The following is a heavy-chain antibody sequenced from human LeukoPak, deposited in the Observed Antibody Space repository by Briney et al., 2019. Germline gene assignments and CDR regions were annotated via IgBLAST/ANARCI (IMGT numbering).Heavy chain of an antibody. J-gene: IGHJ6*02. CDR3: VRSAIYYDSSGFTPTTHYYYYYGMDV. CDR1: GYTFTSYD. CDR2: MNPNSGNT. V-gene: IGHV1-8*01. Sequence: GASVKVSCKASGYTFTSYDINWVRQATGQGLEWMGWMNPNSGNTGYAQKFQGRVTMTRNTSISTAYMELSSLRSEDTAVYYCVRSAIYYDSSGFTPTTHYYYYYGMDVWGQGTTVTVSS. D-gene: IGHD3-22*01.